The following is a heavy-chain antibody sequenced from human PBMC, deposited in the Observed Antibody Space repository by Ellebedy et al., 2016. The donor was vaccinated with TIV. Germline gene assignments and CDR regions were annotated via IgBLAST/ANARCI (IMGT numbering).Heavy chain of an antibody. V-gene: IGHV3-30*03. J-gene: IGHJ3*02. CDR3: AAVQYWEAAFDI. D-gene: IGHD2-8*02. Sequence: PGGSLRLSCAASGFSFGNFGMQWVRQAPGKGLECVASISPDGRDTNYADSVKGRFTISRDNSWNTLSVQMNSLRAEDTAVYYCAAVQYWEAAFDIWGQGTMVTVSS. CDR2: ISPDGRDT. CDR1: GFSFGNFG.